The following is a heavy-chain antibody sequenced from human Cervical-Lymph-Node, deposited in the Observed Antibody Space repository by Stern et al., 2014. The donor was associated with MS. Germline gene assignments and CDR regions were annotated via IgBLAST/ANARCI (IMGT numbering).Heavy chain of an antibody. CDR2: IDWDAEK. Sequence: QITLKESGPALVKPTQTLTLTCTFSGFSLSTSGMRVSWIRQPPGKALEWLARIDWDAEKFYSTSLKTRLTISKDTSKNQVVLTMTNMDPVDTATYYCARISGSSWYYLDYWGQGTLVTVSS. CDR1: GFSLSTSGMR. J-gene: IGHJ4*02. CDR3: ARISGSSWYYLDY. D-gene: IGHD6-13*01. V-gene: IGHV2-70*04.